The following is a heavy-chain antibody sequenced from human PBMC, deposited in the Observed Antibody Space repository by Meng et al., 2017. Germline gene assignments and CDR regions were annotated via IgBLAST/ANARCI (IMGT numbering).Heavy chain of an antibody. D-gene: IGHD3-10*01. CDR2: RNPTRGGT. J-gene: IGHJ5*02. Sequence: QVELVQAGGEVKKAGASVQFPCRAVGYTFTGNDMDWLRQAPGQGLEWMGWRNPTRGGTNYAQKFKGRVTMTRDTSISTAYMEMSRMRFDDKAVYYCAREGAGSYYRFGWFDPWGQGTLVTVSS. V-gene: IGHV1-2*02. CDR1: GYTFTGND. CDR3: AREGAGSYYRFGWFDP.